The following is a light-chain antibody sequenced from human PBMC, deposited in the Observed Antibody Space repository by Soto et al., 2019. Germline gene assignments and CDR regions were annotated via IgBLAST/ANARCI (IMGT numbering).Light chain of an antibody. V-gene: IGLV2-8*01. Sequence: QSALTQPPSASGSPGQSVPISCTGTSSDVGGYNYVSWYQQHPGKAPKLMIYEVSKRPSGVPDRFACSKSGNTASLTVSGLQSEDEADYYCSSYAGSNVVFGGGTKVTVL. CDR2: EVS. CDR3: SSYAGSNVV. CDR1: SSDVGGYNY. J-gene: IGLJ2*01.